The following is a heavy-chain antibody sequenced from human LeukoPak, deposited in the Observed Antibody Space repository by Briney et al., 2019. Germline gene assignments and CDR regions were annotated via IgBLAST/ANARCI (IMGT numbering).Heavy chain of an antibody. Sequence: PGGSLRLPCAASGFTLSDNYLSWIRQAPGKGLEWISYISPSGSTIYYADSVKGRFTISRDNAKNSLYLQMNSLRAEDTALYHCVTYAYWGQGTLVTVSS. D-gene: IGHD1-20*01. V-gene: IGHV3-11*04. CDR1: GFTLSDNY. CDR2: ISPSGSTI. CDR3: VTYAY. J-gene: IGHJ4*02.